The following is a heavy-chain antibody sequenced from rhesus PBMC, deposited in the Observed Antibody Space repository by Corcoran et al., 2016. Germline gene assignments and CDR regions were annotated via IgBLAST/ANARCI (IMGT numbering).Heavy chain of an antibody. CDR3: AKGDTVGTVTFSFDV. Sequence: EVQLVQSGAEVKRPGESLKISCETSGYSFTNYWISWARRRPGKGLEWMGAIDPSDSDTRYRPSFQGQVTISVDKSISTAYLQWSSLKASDSATYFCAKGDTVGTVTFSFDVWGRGVLVAVSS. V-gene: IGHV5-2*01. D-gene: IGHD5-42*01. J-gene: IGHJ5-2*02. CDR2: IDPSDSDT. CDR1: GYSFTNYW.